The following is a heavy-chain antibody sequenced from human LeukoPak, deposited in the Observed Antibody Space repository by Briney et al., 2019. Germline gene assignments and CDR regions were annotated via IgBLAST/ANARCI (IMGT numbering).Heavy chain of an antibody. CDR1: GGSISISSYY. V-gene: IGHV4-39*01. Sequence: ASETLSLTCTVFGGSISISSYYWGWIRQHPGKGLEWIESIYYSGSTYYNPSLKSRVTISVDTSKNQFSLKLSSVTAADTAVYYCARHAMATIISYYYMDVWGKGTTVTVSS. CDR2: IYYSGST. D-gene: IGHD5-24*01. J-gene: IGHJ6*03. CDR3: ARHAMATIISYYYMDV.